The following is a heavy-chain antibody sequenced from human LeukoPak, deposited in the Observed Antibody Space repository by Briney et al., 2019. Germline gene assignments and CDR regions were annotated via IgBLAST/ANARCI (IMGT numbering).Heavy chain of an antibody. CDR3: TTAGGRPIRYFDY. CDR1: GYSFSSYD. Sequence: GASVKVSFKASGYSFSSYDFNWVRQATGQGLEWMGWMNPNSCNTGYAQKFQGRVTKNRNTPINTAYMSLSGLISEDTAVYFCTTAGGRPIRYFDYWGQGTLVTVSS. CDR2: MNPNSCNT. J-gene: IGHJ4*02. V-gene: IGHV1-8*01. D-gene: IGHD3-9*01.